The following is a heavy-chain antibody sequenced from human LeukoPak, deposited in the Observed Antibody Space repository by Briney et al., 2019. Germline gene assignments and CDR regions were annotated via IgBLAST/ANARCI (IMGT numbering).Heavy chain of an antibody. V-gene: IGHV3-74*01. CDR2: INSDGSST. Sequence: GRSLRLSCAASGFTFSSYWMHWVRQAPGKGLVWASRINSDGSSTSYADSVKGRFTISRDSAKNTLYLQMNSLRAEDTAVYYCASHRVTIFGVVIPFDPWGQGTLVTVSS. J-gene: IGHJ5*02. CDR1: GFTFSSYW. D-gene: IGHD3-3*01. CDR3: ASHRVTIFGVVIPFDP.